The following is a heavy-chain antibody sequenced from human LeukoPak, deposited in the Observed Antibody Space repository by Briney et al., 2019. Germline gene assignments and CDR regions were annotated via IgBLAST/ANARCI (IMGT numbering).Heavy chain of an antibody. Sequence: PGGSLRLSCAASGFTFSSYAMRWARQAPGKGLEWVSSISGSGGRTYYADSVKRRFTLSRDNSKNTLYLQMNRLRAEDTAVYYSAKDPSYTSSSESLWDHWGQGTLATV. J-gene: IGHJ4*02. V-gene: IGHV3-23*01. CDR1: GFTFSSYA. CDR2: ISGSGGRT. CDR3: AKDPSYTSSSESLWDH. D-gene: IGHD6-6*01.